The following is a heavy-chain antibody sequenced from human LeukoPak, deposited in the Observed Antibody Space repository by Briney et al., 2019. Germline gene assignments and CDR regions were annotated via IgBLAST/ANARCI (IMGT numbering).Heavy chain of an antibody. CDR3: VKYIAVPGEQLLGDY. V-gene: IGHV3-23*01. Sequence: GGSLRLSCAASGFIFSNYAMAWVRQAPGKGLEWVSGINPRDGGTVYADSVRGRFTISRDNSKYTLHLQMNSLRVEDTALYYCVKYIAVPGEQLLGDYWGQGTLVTVSS. CDR1: GFIFSNYA. J-gene: IGHJ4*02. D-gene: IGHD6-19*01. CDR2: INPRDGGT.